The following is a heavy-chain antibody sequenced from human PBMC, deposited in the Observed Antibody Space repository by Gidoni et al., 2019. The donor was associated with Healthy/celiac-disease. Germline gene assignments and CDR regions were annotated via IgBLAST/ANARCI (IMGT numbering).Heavy chain of an antibody. Sequence: QLQLQESGPGLVKPSETLSLTCTVSGGSISSSSYYWGWIRQPPGKGLEWIGSIYYSGSTYYNPSLKSRVTISVDTSKNQFSLKLSSVTAADTAVYYCARHFLGRDGYNYFDYWGQGTLVTVSS. CDR1: GGSISSSSYY. CDR2: IYYSGST. D-gene: IGHD5-12*01. V-gene: IGHV4-39*01. J-gene: IGHJ4*02. CDR3: ARHFLGRDGYNYFDY.